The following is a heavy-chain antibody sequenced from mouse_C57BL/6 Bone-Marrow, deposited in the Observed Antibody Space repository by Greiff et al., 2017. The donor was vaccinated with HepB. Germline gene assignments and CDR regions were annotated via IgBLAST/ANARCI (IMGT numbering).Heavy chain of an antibody. CDR1: GYTFTSYW. CDR2: INPSSGYT. D-gene: IGHD3-2*02. V-gene: IGHV1-7*01. J-gene: IGHJ2*01. CDR3: ATRGKSSGSYFDY. Sequence: QVQLKESGAELAKPGASVKLSCKASGYTFTSYWMHWVKQRPGQGLEWIGYINPSSGYTKYNQKFKDKATLTADKSSSTAYMQLSSLTYEDSAVYYCATRGKSSGSYFDYWGQGTTLTVSS.